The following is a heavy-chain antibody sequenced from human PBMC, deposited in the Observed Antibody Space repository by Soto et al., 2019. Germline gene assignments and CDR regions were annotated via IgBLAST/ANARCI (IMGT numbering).Heavy chain of an antibody. D-gene: IGHD3-10*01. CDR1: GGSISSGDYY. CDR3: ARADMVRADNDY. J-gene: IGHJ4*02. Sequence: QVQLQESGPGLVKPSQTLSLTCTVSGGSISSGDYYWSWIRQPPGKGLEWIGYIYYSGSTYYNPSLNGRVTIPVDTSKNQFPLKLSSVTAADTAVYYCARADMVRADNDYWGQGTLVTVSS. V-gene: IGHV4-30-4*01. CDR2: IYYSGST.